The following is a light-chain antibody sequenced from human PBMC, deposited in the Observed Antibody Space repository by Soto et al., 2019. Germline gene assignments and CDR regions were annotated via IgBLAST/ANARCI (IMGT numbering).Light chain of an antibody. Sequence: QSALTQPASVSGSPGQSITISCTGTSSDVGDHNSVSWYQQQPGKAPKLMIYAVSNRPSGVSNRFSGSKSGNTASLTISGLQAEDEADYYCSSYTTSTTVIFGGGTQLNV. CDR3: SSYTTSTTVI. V-gene: IGLV2-14*03. CDR1: SSDVGDHNS. CDR2: AVS. J-gene: IGLJ2*01.